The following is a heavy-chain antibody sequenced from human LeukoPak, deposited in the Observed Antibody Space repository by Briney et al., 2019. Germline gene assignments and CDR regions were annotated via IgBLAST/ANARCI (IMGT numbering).Heavy chain of an antibody. D-gene: IGHD2-2*01. V-gene: IGHV4-30-4*01. CDR3: TRVRLEKVRAYYGMDV. CDR1: GASTSSVDYY. CDR2: IYHNGNT. Sequence: SQTLSLTCTVSGASTSSVDYYWTWIRQTPGEGLEWIGFIYHNGNTQYNPSLKSAITISIDTSKNQFSLTLSSVTAADTAVYYCTRVRLEKVRAYYGMDVWGQGTTVTVSS. J-gene: IGHJ6*02.